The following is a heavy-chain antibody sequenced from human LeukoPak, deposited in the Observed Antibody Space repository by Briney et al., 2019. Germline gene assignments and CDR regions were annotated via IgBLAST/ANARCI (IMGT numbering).Heavy chain of an antibody. V-gene: IGHV4-4*07. CDR2: MYTSGST. J-gene: IGHJ4*02. D-gene: IGHD3-10*01. Sequence: SETLSLTCTVCGGSISSYYWSWIRQPAGKGLEWIGRMYTSGSTNYNPSLKSRVTMSVDTSKNQFSLKLSSVTAADTAVYYCARDTGYYFGSGNYLYYFDYWGQGTLVTVSS. CDR3: ARDTGYYFGSGNYLYYFDY. CDR1: GGSISSYY.